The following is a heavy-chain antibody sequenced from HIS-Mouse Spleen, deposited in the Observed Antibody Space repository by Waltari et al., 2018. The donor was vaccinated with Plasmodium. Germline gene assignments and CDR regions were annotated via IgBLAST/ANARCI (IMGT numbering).Heavy chain of an antibody. CDR3: ARGMKSSSSAFDI. CDR1: GFTVSSNY. V-gene: IGHV3-53*01. CDR2: YYSGGST. D-gene: IGHD6-6*01. J-gene: IGHJ3*02. Sequence: EVQLVESGGGLIQPGGSLRLSCAASGFTVSSNYMSWVRRAPGKGLEWFSVYYSGGSTYSADSVKGRFTISRDNSKNTLYLQMNSLRAEDTAVYYCARGMKSSSSAFDIWGQGTMVTVSS.